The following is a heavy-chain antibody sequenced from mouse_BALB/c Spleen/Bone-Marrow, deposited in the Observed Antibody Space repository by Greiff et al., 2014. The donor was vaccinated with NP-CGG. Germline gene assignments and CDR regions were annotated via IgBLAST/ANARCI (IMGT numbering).Heavy chain of an antibody. J-gene: IGHJ2*01. CDR3: ARSYGNYLYFDY. Sequence: QVQLQQPAAELARPGASVKMSCKASGYTFTSYTMHWVKQRPGQGLEWIGYINPSSGYTEYIQKFKDKTTLTADKSSSSAYMQLSGLTSEDSAVYYCARSYGNYLYFDYWGQGTALTVSS. CDR2: INPSSGYT. D-gene: IGHD2-10*02. CDR1: GYTFTSYT. V-gene: IGHV1-4*02.